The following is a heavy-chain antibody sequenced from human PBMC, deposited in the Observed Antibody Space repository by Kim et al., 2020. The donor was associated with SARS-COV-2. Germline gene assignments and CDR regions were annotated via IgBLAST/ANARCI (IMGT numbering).Heavy chain of an antibody. V-gene: IGHV1-69*01. Sequence: KFQGRVTITADESTSTAYMELSSLRSEDTAVYYCAREPGEGGYYYGMDVWGQGTTVTVSS. D-gene: IGHD1-1*01. J-gene: IGHJ6*02. CDR3: AREPGEGGYYYGMDV.